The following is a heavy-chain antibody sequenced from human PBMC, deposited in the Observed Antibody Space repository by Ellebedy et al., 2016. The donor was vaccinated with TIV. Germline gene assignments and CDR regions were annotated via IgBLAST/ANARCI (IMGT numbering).Heavy chain of an antibody. J-gene: IGHJ4*02. CDR1: GFTFSSYW. D-gene: IGHD2-15*01. CDR2: INSDGSST. Sequence: GESLKISCAASGFTFSSYWMHWVRQAPGKGLVWVSRINSDGSSTSYADSVKGRFTISRDNAKNTLYLQMNSLRAEDTAVYYCARISVRDIVVVEGPLDYWGQGTLVTVSS. CDR3: ARISVRDIVVVEGPLDY. V-gene: IGHV3-74*01.